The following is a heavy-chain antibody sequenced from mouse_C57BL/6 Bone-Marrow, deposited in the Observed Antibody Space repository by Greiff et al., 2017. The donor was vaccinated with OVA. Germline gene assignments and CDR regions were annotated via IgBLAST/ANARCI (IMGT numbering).Heavy chain of an antibody. Sequence: VHLVESDAELVKPGASVKISCKVSGYTFTDHTIHWMKQRPEQGLEWIGYIYPRDGSTKYNEKFKGKATLTADKSSSTAYMQLNSLTSEDSAVYFCARSPYYYGSSPWFAYWGQGTLVTVSA. V-gene: IGHV1-78*01. CDR2: IYPRDGST. J-gene: IGHJ3*01. CDR3: ARSPYYYGSSPWFAY. D-gene: IGHD1-1*01. CDR1: GYTFTDHT.